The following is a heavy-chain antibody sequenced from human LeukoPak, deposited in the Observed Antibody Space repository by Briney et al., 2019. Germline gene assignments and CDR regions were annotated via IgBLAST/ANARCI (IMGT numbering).Heavy chain of an antibody. D-gene: IGHD3-22*01. J-gene: IGHJ4*02. CDR3: ARHGGSSGYYYLY. CDR2: AYDSGST. V-gene: IGHV4-39*01. CDR1: GGSITTRSHF. Sequence: SETLSLTCTVSGGSITTRSHFWGWIRQPPGKGLDWIGTAYDSGSTYYNPSLKSRVTISVDTSKNHFSLKLSSVTAADTAVYYCARHGGSSGYYYLYWGQGTLVTVSS.